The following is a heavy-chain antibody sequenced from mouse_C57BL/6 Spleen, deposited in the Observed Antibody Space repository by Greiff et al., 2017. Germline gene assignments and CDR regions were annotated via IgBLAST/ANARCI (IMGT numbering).Heavy chain of an antibody. CDR1: GFSLTSYG. Sequence: VQLQQSGPGLVQPSQSLSITCTVSGFSLTSYGVHWVRQSPGKGLEWLGVIWRGGSTDYNAAFMSRLSITKDNSKSQVFFKMNSLQADDTAIYYCAKRRGYSNSYAMDYWGQGTSVTVSS. CDR3: AKRRGYSNSYAMDY. V-gene: IGHV2-5*01. CDR2: IWRGGST. J-gene: IGHJ4*01. D-gene: IGHD2-5*01.